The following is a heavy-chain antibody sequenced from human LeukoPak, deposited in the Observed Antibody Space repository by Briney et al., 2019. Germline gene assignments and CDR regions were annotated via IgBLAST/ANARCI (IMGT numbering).Heavy chain of an antibody. CDR1: GGSVSTTRYY. Sequence: SQTLSLTCTVSGGSVSTTRYYWGLIRQPPTKGLEWIASVYYSGITYYNPSLRSRVTISVDTSKSQFSLRLSSVTAADTAVYYCVSSTSDWSSDYWGQGTLVTVSS. V-gene: IGHV4-39*01. D-gene: IGHD6-19*01. CDR3: VSSTSDWSSDY. CDR2: VYYSGIT. J-gene: IGHJ4*02.